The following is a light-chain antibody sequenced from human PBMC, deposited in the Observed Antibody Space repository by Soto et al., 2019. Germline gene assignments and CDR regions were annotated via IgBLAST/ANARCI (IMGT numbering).Light chain of an antibody. Sequence: DIQMTQSPSTLSASVGDRVTITCRASQSVSTWLAWYQQKPGKAPKLLIHKAYTLENGVPSRFSGSGSWTDSTLTISSLQPDDFATYYCHQYHIYPVTFGGGTKVEIK. CDR1: QSVSTW. CDR2: KAY. J-gene: IGKJ4*01. CDR3: HQYHIYPVT. V-gene: IGKV1-5*03.